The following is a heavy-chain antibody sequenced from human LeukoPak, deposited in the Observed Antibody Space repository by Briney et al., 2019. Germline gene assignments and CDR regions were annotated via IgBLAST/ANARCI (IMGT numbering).Heavy chain of an antibody. D-gene: IGHD1-26*01. CDR2: ISYDGANE. Sequence: GRSLRLSCAASGFTFSTYAMHWVRQAPGKGLEWVAVISYDGANEYYADSVKGRFSISRDNSKNTVYLQMNSLSVDDTAVYSCARDLGIRNSGTYFDYWGQGTLVTVSS. CDR1: GFTFSTYA. CDR3: ARDLGIRNSGTYFDY. J-gene: IGHJ4*02. V-gene: IGHV3-30*04.